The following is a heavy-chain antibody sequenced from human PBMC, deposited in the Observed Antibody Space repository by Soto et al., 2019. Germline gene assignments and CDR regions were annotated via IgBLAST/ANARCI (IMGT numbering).Heavy chain of an antibody. V-gene: IGHV4-30-4*08. Sequence: SETLSLTCAVSGGSISSEYFHWTWIRQSPGKGLEWIGYIHYTGSIMYNPSFKSRLTMAVDPTKNQFSLQLTSVTAADTAVYFCVREDDGGGREYYGLDVWGQGTTVTVSS. J-gene: IGHJ6*02. CDR3: VREDDGGGREYYGLDV. CDR2: IHYTGSI. D-gene: IGHD3-10*01. CDR1: GGSISSEYFH.